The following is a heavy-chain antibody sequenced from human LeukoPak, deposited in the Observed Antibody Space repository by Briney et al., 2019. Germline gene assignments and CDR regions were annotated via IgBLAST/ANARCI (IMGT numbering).Heavy chain of an antibody. CDR2: INHSGST. CDR1: GGSFSGYY. V-gene: IGHV4-34*01. D-gene: IGHD7-27*01. Sequence: SETLSLTCAVYGGSFSGYYWSWIRQPPGKGLEWIGEINHSGSTNYNPSLKSRATISVDTSKNQFSLKLSSVTAADTTVYYCARLTGGEVDYWGQGTLVTVSS. J-gene: IGHJ4*02. CDR3: ARLTGGEVDY.